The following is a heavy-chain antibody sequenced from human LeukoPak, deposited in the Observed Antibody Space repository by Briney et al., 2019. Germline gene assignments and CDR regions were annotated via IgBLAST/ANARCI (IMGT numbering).Heavy chain of an antibody. CDR1: GFTFSSYA. Sequence: GGSLRLSCAASGFTFSSYAMSWVRQAPGKGLEWVANIKQDGSEKYYVDSVKGRFTISRDNAKNSLYLQMNSLRAEDTAVYYCARTEGDGYNPFDYWGQGTLVTVSS. J-gene: IGHJ4*02. D-gene: IGHD5-24*01. V-gene: IGHV3-7*03. CDR3: ARTEGDGYNPFDY. CDR2: IKQDGSEK.